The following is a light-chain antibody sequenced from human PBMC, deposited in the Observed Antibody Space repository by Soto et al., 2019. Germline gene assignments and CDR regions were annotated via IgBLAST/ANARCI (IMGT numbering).Light chain of an antibody. CDR3: PQADSFPWT. Sequence: DIQMTQSPSSVSASVGDRVTITCRASQGISSWLAWYQQTPGKAPKLLIYAAASLQSGVPSRFSGITFGTDFTLTISILQPEDVATYDCPQADSFPWTCGQGTKVEI. CDR2: AAA. CDR1: QGISSW. V-gene: IGKV1-12*01. J-gene: IGKJ1*01.